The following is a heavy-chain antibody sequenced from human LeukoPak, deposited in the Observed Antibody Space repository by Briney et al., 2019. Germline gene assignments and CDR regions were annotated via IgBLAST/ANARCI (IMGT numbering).Heavy chain of an antibody. CDR3: ARDPDLDCSSTSCYPDY. J-gene: IGHJ4*02. CDR2: ISYDGSNK. V-gene: IGHV3-30*01. Sequence: GRSLRLSCAASGFTFSSYAMHWVRQAPGKGLEWVAVISYDGSNKYYADSVKGRFTISRDNSKNTLYLQMNSLRAEDTAVYYCARDPDLDCSSTSCYPDYWGQGTLVTVSS. CDR1: GFTFSSYA. D-gene: IGHD2-2*01.